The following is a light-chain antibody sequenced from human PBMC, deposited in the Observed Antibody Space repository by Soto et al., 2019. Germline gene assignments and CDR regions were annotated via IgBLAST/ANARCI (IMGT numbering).Light chain of an antibody. J-gene: IGKJ3*01. CDR3: QQLNSYPLRGIT. CDR1: QGISSY. Sequence: DIQLTQSPSFLSASVGDRVTITCRASQGISSYLAWYQHKPGKAPKLLIYAASTLQSGVPSRFSGSGSGTEFTLTISSLQPEDFATYYCQQLNSYPLRGITFGPGTTVDIK. CDR2: AAS. V-gene: IGKV1-9*01.